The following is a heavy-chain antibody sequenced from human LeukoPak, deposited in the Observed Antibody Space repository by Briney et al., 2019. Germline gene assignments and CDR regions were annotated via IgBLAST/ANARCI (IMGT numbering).Heavy chain of an antibody. CDR2: IDPTGRSV. J-gene: IGHJ4*02. V-gene: IGHV3-48*02. CDR1: GFTFGSYG. CDR3: ARKLAL. Sequence: PGGSLRLSCAASGFTFGSYGMNWVRQAPGKGLEWVSYIDPTGRSVYYADSVKGRFTVSRDNAKNSLFLQMNCLRDEDTAVYFCARKLALWGQGTLVTVSS.